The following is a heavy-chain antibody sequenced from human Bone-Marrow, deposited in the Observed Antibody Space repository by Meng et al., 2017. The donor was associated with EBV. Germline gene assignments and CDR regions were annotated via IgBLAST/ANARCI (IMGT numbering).Heavy chain of an antibody. CDR3: ARDPSTYYYDSSGYFY. CDR1: GYTFTSYG. Sequence: VQLVPCGAEVKKTGASVKVSCQASGYTFTSYGISWVRQAPGQGLEWMGWISAYNGNTNYAQKLQGRVTMTTDTSTSTAYMELRSLRSDDTAVYYCARDPSTYYYDSSGYFYWGQGTLVTVSS. CDR2: ISAYNGNT. V-gene: IGHV1-18*01. J-gene: IGHJ4*02. D-gene: IGHD3-22*01.